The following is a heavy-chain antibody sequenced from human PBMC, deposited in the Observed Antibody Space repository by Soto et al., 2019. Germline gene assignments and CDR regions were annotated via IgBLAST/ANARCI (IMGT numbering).Heavy chain of an antibody. V-gene: IGHV4-31*03. CDR2: IYDTETA. Sequence: QVQLQESGPGLVKPSQTLSLTCTVSGGSVSSGGYYWNWLRQHPGKGLEWIGYIYDTETAYYNPSLKSRPTISLDTSKNQFSLKLSSVTPADTAVYYCARENFGAVVHDAFDLWGQGTMVTISS. CDR3: ARENFGAVVHDAFDL. J-gene: IGHJ3*01. D-gene: IGHD3-3*01. CDR1: GGSVSSGGYY.